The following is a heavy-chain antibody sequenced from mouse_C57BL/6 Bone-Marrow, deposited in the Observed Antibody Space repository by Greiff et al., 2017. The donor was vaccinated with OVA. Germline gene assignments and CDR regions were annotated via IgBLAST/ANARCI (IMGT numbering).Heavy chain of an antibody. J-gene: IGHJ3*01. V-gene: IGHV5-6*01. CDR1: GFTFSSYG. CDR3: ARHGEYDSSPAWFAY. CDR2: ISSGGSYT. Sequence: EVQLVESGGDLVKPGGSLKLSCAASGFTFSSYGMSWVRQTPDKRLEWVATISSGGSYTYYPDSVKGRFTISRDNAEHTLYLQMSSLKSEDTAMYYGARHGEYDSSPAWFAYWGKGTLVTVSA. D-gene: IGHD1-1*01.